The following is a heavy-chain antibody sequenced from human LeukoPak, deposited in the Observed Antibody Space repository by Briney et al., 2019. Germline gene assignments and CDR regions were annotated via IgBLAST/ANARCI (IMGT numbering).Heavy chain of an antibody. V-gene: IGHV3-11*01. CDR1: GFTFSSYA. CDR3: ARNYGAHAFDI. D-gene: IGHD4-17*01. J-gene: IGHJ3*02. CDR2: ISSSGSTI. Sequence: NPGGSLRLSCAASGFTFSSYAMSWVRQAPGKGLEWVSYISSSGSTIYYADSVKGRFTISRDNAKNSLYLQMNSLRAEDTAVYYCARNYGAHAFDIWGQGTMVTVSS.